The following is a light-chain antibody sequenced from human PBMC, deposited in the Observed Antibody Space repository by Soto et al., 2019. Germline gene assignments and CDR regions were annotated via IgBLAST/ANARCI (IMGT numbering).Light chain of an antibody. CDR3: ATCDDSLTGPV. Sequence: QSVLTQPPSASGTPGQRVTISCSGSSSNIGSNTVNWYQQLPGTAPQLLIYSNNQRPSGVPDRFSGSKSGTSASLAISGLQSEDEAVYYCATCDDSLTGPVFGGGTKLTVL. CDR2: SNN. J-gene: IGLJ2*01. V-gene: IGLV1-44*01. CDR1: SSNIGSNT.